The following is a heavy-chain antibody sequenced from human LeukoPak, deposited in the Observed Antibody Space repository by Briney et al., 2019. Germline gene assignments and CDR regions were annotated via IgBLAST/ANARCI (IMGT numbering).Heavy chain of an antibody. CDR3: ARDSPVIGDC. CDR1: GFTFSSYN. Sequence: GGSLRLSCAASGFTFSSYNMNWVRQAPGKGLEWVSSISSSSSYIYYADSVKGRFTISRDNAKNSLYLEMNSLRAEDTAMYYCARDSPVIGDCWGQGTLVTVSS. J-gene: IGHJ4*02. D-gene: IGHD3-16*02. CDR2: ISSSSSYI. V-gene: IGHV3-21*06.